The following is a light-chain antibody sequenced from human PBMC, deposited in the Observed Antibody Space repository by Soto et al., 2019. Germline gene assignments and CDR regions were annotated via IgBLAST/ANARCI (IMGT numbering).Light chain of an antibody. CDR2: STT. Sequence: QAVVTQEPSLTVSPGGTVTPPCPSSTGAVTSGYYPNWFQQKPGQPPRALIYSTTYKHSWTPARFSGSLLGGKAALTLSGVQPEDEADYYCLLFYGDGVVFGGGTKLTVL. J-gene: IGLJ2*01. CDR1: TGAVTSGYY. V-gene: IGLV7-43*01. CDR3: LLFYGDGVV.